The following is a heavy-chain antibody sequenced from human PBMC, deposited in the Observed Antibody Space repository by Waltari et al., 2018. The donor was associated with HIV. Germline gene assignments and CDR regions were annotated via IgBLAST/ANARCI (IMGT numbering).Heavy chain of an antibody. D-gene: IGHD1-26*01. CDR2: IRYDGSQV. V-gene: IGHV3-30*02. J-gene: IGHJ3*01. CDR1: GFNLKISD. Sequence: QVHVVESGGGVVQPGGSLRLSCTASGFNLKISDRHWVRQAPGRGLEWVAGIRYDGSQVYYGDSVKGRFIISRDNSKNTIFLEMTTLRQEDTAKYRCAKDGAPGRDAVFDIWGQGTMVTVS. CDR3: AKDGAPGRDAVFDI.